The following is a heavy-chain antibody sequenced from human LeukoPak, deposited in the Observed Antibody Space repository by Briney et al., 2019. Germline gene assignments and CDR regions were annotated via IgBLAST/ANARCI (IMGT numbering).Heavy chain of an antibody. J-gene: IGHJ3*02. V-gene: IGHV4-59*01. CDR1: GGSISSYY. CDR2: IYYSGST. D-gene: IGHD5-18*01. CDR3: ARGVVDTAMSNAFDI. Sequence: SETLSLTCTVSGGSISSYYWSWIRQPPGKGQEWIGYIYYSGSTNYNPSLKSRVTISVDTSKNQFSLKLSSVTAADTAVYYCARGVVDTAMSNAFDIWGQGTMVTVSS.